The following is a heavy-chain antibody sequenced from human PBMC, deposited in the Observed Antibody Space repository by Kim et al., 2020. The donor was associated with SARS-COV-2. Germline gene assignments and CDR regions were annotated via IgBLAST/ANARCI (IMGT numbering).Heavy chain of an antibody. CDR1: GFTFSNAW. V-gene: IGHV3-15*01. CDR2: IKSKTDGGTT. D-gene: IGHD3-9*01. CDR3: TCEALYDILTGYYNGHAFDI. Sequence: GGSLRLSCAASGFTFSNAWMSWVRQAPGKGLEWVGRIKSKTDGGTTDYAAPVKGRFTISRDDSKNTLYLQMNSLKTEDTAVYYCTCEALYDILTGYYNGHAFDIWGQGTMVTVSS. J-gene: IGHJ3*02.